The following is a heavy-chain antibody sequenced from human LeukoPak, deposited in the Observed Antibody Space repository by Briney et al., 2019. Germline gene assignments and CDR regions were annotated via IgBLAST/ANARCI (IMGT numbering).Heavy chain of an antibody. CDR2: IDSVDASR. Sequence: GGFLRLSCVASGFTFSSYEMNWVRQAPGKGLEWVSYIDSVDASRYYADSLKGRFTISRDNAKKTLFLQMNSLRVEDTAVYYCARVAGEGDSSYYYHMDVWGKGTTVTISS. J-gene: IGHJ6*03. D-gene: IGHD2-21*02. V-gene: IGHV3-48*03. CDR3: ARVAGEGDSSYYYHMDV. CDR1: GFTFSSYE.